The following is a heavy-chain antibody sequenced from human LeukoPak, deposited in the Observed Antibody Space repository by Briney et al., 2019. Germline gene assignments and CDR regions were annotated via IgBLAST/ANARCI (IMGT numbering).Heavy chain of an antibody. Sequence: PGGTLRLFCAASGFRFNSYGMHWVRQAPGKGLEWVAVISYDGSNKYYADSVKGRFTISRDNSKNTLYLQMNSLRAEDTAVYYCAKDDDSSGHYIDYWGQGTLVTVSS. CDR3: AKDDDSSGHYIDY. CDR2: ISYDGSNK. J-gene: IGHJ4*02. D-gene: IGHD3-22*01. V-gene: IGHV3-30*18. CDR1: GFRFNSYG.